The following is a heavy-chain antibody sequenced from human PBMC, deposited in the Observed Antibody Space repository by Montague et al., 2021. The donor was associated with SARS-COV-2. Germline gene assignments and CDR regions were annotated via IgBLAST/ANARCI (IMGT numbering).Heavy chain of an antibody. CDR2: ITGSGSTP. V-gene: IGHV3-23*01. D-gene: IGHD2-21*02. CDR1: DFTLSDYS. CDR3: ARRRIKDILLVLPAPHLDV. J-gene: IGHJ6*04. Sequence: SLRLSCAASDFTLSDYSLTWVRQAPGKGLEWVSFITGSGSTPYYADSXXGLFTISRDNSRSTLYLQMNSLRVEDTAVYYCARRRIKDILLVLPAPHLDVWGKGTTVTVSS.